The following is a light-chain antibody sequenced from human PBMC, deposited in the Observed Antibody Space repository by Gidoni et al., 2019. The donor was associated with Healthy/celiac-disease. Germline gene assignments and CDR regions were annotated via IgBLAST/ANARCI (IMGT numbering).Light chain of an antibody. CDR3: QQYYSYPLT. Sequence: AIRMTQPPSSFSASTGDRVTITCRASQVISSYLAWYQQKPGKAPKLLIYAASTLQSGVPSRFSGSGSGTDFTLTISCLQSEDFATYYCQQYYSYPLTFGPGTKVDIK. J-gene: IGKJ3*01. V-gene: IGKV1-8*01. CDR1: QVISSY. CDR2: AAS.